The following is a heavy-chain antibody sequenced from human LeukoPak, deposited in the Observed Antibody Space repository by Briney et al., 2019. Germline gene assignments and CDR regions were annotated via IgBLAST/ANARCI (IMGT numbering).Heavy chain of an antibody. V-gene: IGHV3-23*01. CDR1: GFTFSHAW. CDR2: IGGGGGST. CDR3: ARRTATQNFDY. J-gene: IGHJ4*02. Sequence: GGSLRLSCAASGFTFSHAWMTWVRQAPGKGLEWVSTIGGGGGSTYYADSVKGRFTISRDNSKNTLYLQMNSLRAEDTAVYYCARRTATQNFDYWGQGTLVTVSS. D-gene: IGHD2-21*02.